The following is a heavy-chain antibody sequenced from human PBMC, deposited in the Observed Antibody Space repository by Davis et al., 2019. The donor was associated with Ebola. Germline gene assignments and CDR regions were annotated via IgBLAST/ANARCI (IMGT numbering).Heavy chain of an antibody. V-gene: IGHV1-69*06. CDR1: GGTFSSYA. Sequence: SVKVSCKASGGTFSSYAISWVRQAPGQGLEWMGGIIPIFGTANYAQKFQGRVTITADKSTSTAYMELSSLRSDDTAVFYCARASFGYNSGWYADYWGPGSLVTVSS. CDR3: ARASFGYNSGWYADY. J-gene: IGHJ4*02. D-gene: IGHD6-19*01. CDR2: IIPIFGTA.